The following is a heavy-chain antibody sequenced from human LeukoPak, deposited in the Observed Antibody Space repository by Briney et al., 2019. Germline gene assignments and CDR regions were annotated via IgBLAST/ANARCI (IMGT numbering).Heavy chain of an antibody. V-gene: IGHV3-30*02. CDR2: IWYDGTNK. Sequence: GGSLRLSCAASGFTFSSYGMHWVRQAPGKGLEWVASIWYDGTNKNYADSVKGRFTISRDNSKSTVYLQMNSLRAEDTAVYYCAKKLSVWVVPAVSDAFDIWGQGTMVTVSS. D-gene: IGHD2-2*01. CDR1: GFTFSSYG. CDR3: AKKLSVWVVPAVSDAFDI. J-gene: IGHJ3*02.